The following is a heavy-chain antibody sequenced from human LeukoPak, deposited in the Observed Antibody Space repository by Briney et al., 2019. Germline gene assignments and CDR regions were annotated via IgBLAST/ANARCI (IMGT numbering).Heavy chain of an antibody. CDR2: INTSGST. D-gene: IGHD3-10*01. J-gene: IGHJ6*03. CDR3: ARDVLLWFGEFYYYYYMDV. Sequence: PSETLSLTCPVSDGSISSYYRSWIRQPAGKGLEWIGRINTSGSTNYNPSLKSRVTMSVDTSKNQFPLKLSSVTAADTAVYYCARDVLLWFGEFYYYYYMDVWGKGTTVTISS. CDR1: DGSISSYY. V-gene: IGHV4-4*07.